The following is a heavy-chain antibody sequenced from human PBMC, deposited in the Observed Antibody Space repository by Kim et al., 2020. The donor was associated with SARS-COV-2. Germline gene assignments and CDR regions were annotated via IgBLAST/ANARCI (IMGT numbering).Heavy chain of an antibody. CDR1: GGSISSSSYY. D-gene: IGHD6-13*01. CDR2: IYYSGST. J-gene: IGHJ4*02. V-gene: IGHV4-39*01. Sequence: SETLSLTCTVSGGSISSSSYYWGWIRQPPGKGLEWIGSIYYSGSTYYNPSVKSRVTISVDTSKNQFSLKLSSVTAADTAVYYCARQGESSSSWYRDAPPPIDYLGQGTLVTVSS. CDR3: ARQGESSSSWYRDAPPPIDY.